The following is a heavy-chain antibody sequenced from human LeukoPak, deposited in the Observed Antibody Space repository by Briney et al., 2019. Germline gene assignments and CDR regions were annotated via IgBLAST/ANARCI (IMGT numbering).Heavy chain of an antibody. J-gene: IGHJ5*02. Sequence: SETLSLTCTVSGGSISSYYWSWIRQPPGKGLEWIGYIYYSGSTNYNPSLKSRVTTLVDTSKNQFSLKLSSVTVADTAVYYCAREARDYLTNWFDPWGQGTLVTVSS. CDR2: IYYSGST. D-gene: IGHD3-9*01. CDR3: AREARDYLTNWFDP. V-gene: IGHV4-59*01. CDR1: GGSISSYY.